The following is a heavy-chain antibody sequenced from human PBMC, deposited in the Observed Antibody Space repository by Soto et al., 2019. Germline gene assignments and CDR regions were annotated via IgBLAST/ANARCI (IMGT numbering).Heavy chain of an antibody. Sequence: GASVKVSCKASGYTFTSYYMHWVRQAPGQGLEWMGIINPSGGSTSYAQKFQGRVTMTRDTSTSTVYMELSSLRSEDTAVYYCASGYYYDSSGYSPHDYYYYGMDVWGQGTTVTVSS. D-gene: IGHD3-22*01. J-gene: IGHJ6*02. CDR1: GYTFTSYY. CDR3: ASGYYYDSSGYSPHDYYYYGMDV. CDR2: INPSGGST. V-gene: IGHV1-46*03.